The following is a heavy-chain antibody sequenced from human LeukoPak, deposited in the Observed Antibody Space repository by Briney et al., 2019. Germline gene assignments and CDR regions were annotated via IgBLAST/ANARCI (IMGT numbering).Heavy chain of an antibody. Sequence: PSETLSLTCAVYGGSFSGYYWSWIRQPPGKGLEWIGEINHSGSTNYNPSLKSRVTISVDTSKNQFSLKLSSVTAADTAVYYCARLSVNYYGSGNYGDYWGQGTLVTVSS. CDR3: ARLSVNYYGSGNYGDY. D-gene: IGHD3-10*01. J-gene: IGHJ4*02. CDR2: INHSGST. V-gene: IGHV4-34*01. CDR1: GGSFSGYY.